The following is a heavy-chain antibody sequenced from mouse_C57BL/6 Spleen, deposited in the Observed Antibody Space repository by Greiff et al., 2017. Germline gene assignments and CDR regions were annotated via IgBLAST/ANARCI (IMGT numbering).Heavy chain of an antibody. D-gene: IGHD1-1*01. CDR3: ARGRHYYGSSLYYDAMDY. Sequence: VQLQQSGPELVKPGASVKISCKASGYTFTDSYMNWVKQSHGKSLEWIGDINPNNGGTSYNQKFKGKATLTVYKSSSTAYMELHSLPSEDSAVYDCARGRHYYGSSLYYDAMDYWGQGTSVTVSS. J-gene: IGHJ4*01. V-gene: IGHV1-26*01. CDR2: INPNNGGT. CDR1: GYTFTDSY.